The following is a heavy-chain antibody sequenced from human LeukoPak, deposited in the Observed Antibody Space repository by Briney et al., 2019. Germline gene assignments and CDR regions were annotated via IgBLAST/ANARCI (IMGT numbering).Heavy chain of an antibody. J-gene: IGHJ3*01. CDR3: TRDSALLGVAFDL. Sequence: EGSLRLSCSASGSPFNTYAIHWVRQAPGKGLEYVAGISSNGDNTDFADSAKGRFTISRDNSKSTLFLQMNSLRAEDTAVYFCTRDSALLGVAFDLWGQGTVVTVSS. V-gene: IGHV3-64D*06. CDR1: GSPFNTYA. CDR2: ISSNGDNT. D-gene: IGHD2-15*01.